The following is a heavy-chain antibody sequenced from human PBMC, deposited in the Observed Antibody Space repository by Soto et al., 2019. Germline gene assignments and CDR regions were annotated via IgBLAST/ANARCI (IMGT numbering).Heavy chain of an antibody. V-gene: IGHV3-15*01. CDR2: IKSKTDGGTT. J-gene: IGHJ4*02. CDR1: GFTFSNAW. D-gene: IGHD2-15*01. Sequence: GGSLRLSCAASGFTFSNAWMSWVRQAPGKGLEWVGRIKSKTDGGTTDYAAPVKGRFTISRDDSKNTLYLQMNSLKTEDTAVYYCTTTRYCSGGSCYSVWDYWGQGTLVTV. CDR3: TTTRYCSGGSCYSVWDY.